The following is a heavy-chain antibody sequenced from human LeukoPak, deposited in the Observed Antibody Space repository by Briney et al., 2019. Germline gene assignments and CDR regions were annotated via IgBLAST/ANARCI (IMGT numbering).Heavy chain of an antibody. CDR2: IYYSGKT. J-gene: IGHJ4*02. Sequence: SETLSLTCTVSGGSISSSSYYWGWIRQPPGKGLEWIANIYYSGKTNYNPSLKSRVTISVDTSKNQFSLKLSSLTAADTAVYYCARHGDDILTANHPEIFDYWGQGNLVTVSS. CDR1: GGSISSSSYY. D-gene: IGHD3-9*01. V-gene: IGHV4-39*01. CDR3: ARHGDDILTANHPEIFDY.